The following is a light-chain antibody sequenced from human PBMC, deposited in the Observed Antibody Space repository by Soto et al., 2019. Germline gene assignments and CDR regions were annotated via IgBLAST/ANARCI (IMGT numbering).Light chain of an antibody. V-gene: IGLV8-61*01. CDR1: SGSVSTTYY. CDR2: NTT. CDR3: VLYMGSGIVI. Sequence: QTVVTQEPSFSVSPGGAVTLSCGLNSGSVSTTYYPSWYQQTPGQAPRTLIYNTTTRSSGVPDRFSGSILENKAALTITGAQADDESDYYCVLYMGSGIVIFGGGTKLTVL. J-gene: IGLJ2*01.